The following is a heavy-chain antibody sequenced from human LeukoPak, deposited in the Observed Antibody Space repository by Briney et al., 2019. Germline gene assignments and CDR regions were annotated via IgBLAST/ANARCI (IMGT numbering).Heavy chain of an antibody. CDR2: INPSGGST. J-gene: IGHJ4*02. CDR3: ARGGYFDWLLFYYFDY. V-gene: IGHV1-46*01. CDR1: GYTFTSYY. Sequence: ATVKVSCKASGYTFTSYYMHWVRQAPGQGLEWMGIINPSGGSTSYAQKFQGRVTMTRDTSTSTVYMELSSLRSEDTAVYYCARGGYFDWLLFYYFDYWGQGTLVTVSS. D-gene: IGHD3-9*01.